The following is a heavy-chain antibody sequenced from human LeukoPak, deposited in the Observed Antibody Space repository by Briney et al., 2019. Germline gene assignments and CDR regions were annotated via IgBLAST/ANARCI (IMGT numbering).Heavy chain of an antibody. J-gene: IGHJ6*02. V-gene: IGHV3-33*01. CDR2: IWYDGSNK. CDR3: ARARPYSSGWGYYYYGMDV. D-gene: IGHD6-19*01. Sequence: GGSLRLSCAASGFTFSSYGMHWVRQAPGKGLEWVAVIWYDGSNKYYADSVKGRFTISRDNSKNTLYLQMNSLRAEDTAVYYCARARPYSSGWGYYYYGMDVWGQGTTVTVSS. CDR1: GFTFSSYG.